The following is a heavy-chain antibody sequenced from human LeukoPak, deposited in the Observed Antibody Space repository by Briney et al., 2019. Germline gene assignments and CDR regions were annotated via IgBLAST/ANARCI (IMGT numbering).Heavy chain of an antibody. Sequence: SGGSLRLSCAASGLTVGGNYMSWDRQAPGKGLEWVSVIYISGSTNYADSVKGRFTISRDNTKNTVYLQMNSLRVEDTAVYYCARRPSSGWYGNWGQGTLVTVSS. CDR3: ARRPSSGWYGN. V-gene: IGHV3-53*01. D-gene: IGHD6-19*01. CDR1: GLTVGGNY. J-gene: IGHJ4*02. CDR2: IYISGST.